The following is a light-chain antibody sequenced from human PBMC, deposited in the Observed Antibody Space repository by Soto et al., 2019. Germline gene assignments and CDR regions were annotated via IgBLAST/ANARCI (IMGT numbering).Light chain of an antibody. V-gene: IGKV1-17*01. Sequence: DIQMTQSPSSLSASVGDRVTITCRASRGIRNDLGRYQQKPGKAPKRLIYAASSLQSGVPSRFSSSGSGTEFTLTTSSLQPEDFATYYCLQHNSYPRTFGQGTKLEI. CDR1: RGIRND. CDR3: LQHNSYPRT. J-gene: IGKJ2*01. CDR2: AAS.